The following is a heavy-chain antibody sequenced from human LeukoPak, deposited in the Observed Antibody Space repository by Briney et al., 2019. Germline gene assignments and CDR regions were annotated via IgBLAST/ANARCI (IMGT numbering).Heavy chain of an antibody. CDR3: ARGSAYYDILTGYYLHNDAFDI. Sequence: GASVKVSCKASGGTFSSYAIGWVRQAPGQGLEWMGGIIPIFGTVNYAQKFQGRVTITADESTSTAYMELSSLRSEDTAVYYCARGSAYYDILTGYYLHNDAFDIWGQGTMVTVSS. V-gene: IGHV1-69*13. CDR1: GGTFSSYA. D-gene: IGHD3-9*01. CDR2: IIPIFGTV. J-gene: IGHJ3*02.